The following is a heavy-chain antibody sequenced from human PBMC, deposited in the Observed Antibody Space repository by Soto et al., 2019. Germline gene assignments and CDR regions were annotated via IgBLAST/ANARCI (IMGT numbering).Heavy chain of an antibody. Sequence: QVQLVQSGGEVKKPGASVRVSCKASGYTFNIYGISWVRQAPGQGLEWVGWISAYNGNPHYGPKCEGSFTSTTDTPTNTAYMEWRSLKSDATAVYYCARESQAYHLIPNFYYCYGMDVWGQGTTVPVSS. D-gene: IGHD2-2*01. CDR1: GYTFNIYG. J-gene: IGHJ6*02. CDR2: ISAYNGNP. V-gene: IGHV1-18*04. CDR3: ARESQAYHLIPNFYYCYGMDV.